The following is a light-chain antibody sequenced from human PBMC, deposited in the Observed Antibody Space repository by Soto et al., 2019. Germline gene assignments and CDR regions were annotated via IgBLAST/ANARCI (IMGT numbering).Light chain of an antibody. Sequence: QSALTQPASVSGSPGQSITISCTGTSSDVGSYNLVSWYQHHPGKAPKLMIHEGTKRPSGVSNRFSASKSGYTASLTISGLQAEDEADYYCCSCAGGAPYYVFATGAKLP. J-gene: IGLJ1*01. CDR1: SSDVGSYNL. CDR3: CSCAGGAPYYV. CDR2: EGT. V-gene: IGLV2-23*01.